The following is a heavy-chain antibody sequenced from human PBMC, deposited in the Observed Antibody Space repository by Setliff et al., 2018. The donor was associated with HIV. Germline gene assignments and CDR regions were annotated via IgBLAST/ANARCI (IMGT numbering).Heavy chain of an antibody. V-gene: IGHV1-8*03. CDR3: ARGKYSSSPPFDY. D-gene: IGHD6-6*01. CDR1: GYTYTSYD. CDR2: MNPNSGNT. Sequence: ASVKVSCKASGYTYTSYDINWVRQATGQGLEWMGWMNPNSGNTGYAQKFQGRVTITRNTSISTAYMELSSLRSEDTAVYYCARGKYSSSPPFDYWGQGTLVTVSS. J-gene: IGHJ4*02.